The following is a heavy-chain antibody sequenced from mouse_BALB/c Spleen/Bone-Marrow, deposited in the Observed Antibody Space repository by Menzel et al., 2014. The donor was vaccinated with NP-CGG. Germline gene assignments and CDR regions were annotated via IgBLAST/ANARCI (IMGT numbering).Heavy chain of an antibody. J-gene: IGHJ3*01. Sequence: EVMLVESGGGLVQPGGSLKLSCAASGFTFTSYTMSWVRQTPEKRLEWVAYISNGGGGTYYPDTVKGRFTISRDNAKNTLYLQMSSLKSEDTAIYYCTREDYGAYWGQGTLVTVSA. D-gene: IGHD2-4*01. CDR1: GFTFTSYT. V-gene: IGHV5-12-2*01. CDR3: TREDYGAY. CDR2: ISNGGGGT.